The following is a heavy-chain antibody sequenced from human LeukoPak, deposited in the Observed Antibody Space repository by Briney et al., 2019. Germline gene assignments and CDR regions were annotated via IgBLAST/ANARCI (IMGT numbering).Heavy chain of an antibody. CDR2: INPNSGGT. V-gene: IGHV1-2*06. Sequence: ASVKVSCKTSGYTFTGYYMHWVRQAPGQGLEWMGRINPNSGGTNYAQKFQGRVTMTRDTSISTAYMELSRLRSDDTAVYHCARDRGYSSSWYGYWGQGTLVTVSS. J-gene: IGHJ4*02. CDR3: ARDRGYSSSWYGY. CDR1: GYTFTGYY. D-gene: IGHD6-13*01.